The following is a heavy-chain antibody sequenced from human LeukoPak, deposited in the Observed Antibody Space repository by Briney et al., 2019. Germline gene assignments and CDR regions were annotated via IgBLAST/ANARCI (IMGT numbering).Heavy chain of an antibody. CDR1: GFMFSDYF. D-gene: IGHD2-8*01. CDR2: ISSNSKYT. V-gene: IGHV3-11*05. CDR3: ARDNGNKYYFDY. J-gene: IGHJ4*02. Sequence: GGSLRLSCAASGFMFSDYFMSWIRQAPGKELEWISYISSNSKYTKYADSVKGRFTISRDNAKKSLYLQVNSLRAEGTAVYYCARDNGNKYYFDYWGQGTLVTVSS.